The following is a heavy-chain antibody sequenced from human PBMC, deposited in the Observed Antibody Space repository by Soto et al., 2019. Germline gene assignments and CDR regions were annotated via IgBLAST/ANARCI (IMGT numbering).Heavy chain of an antibody. CDR3: AKEQLQYGSSSGLDC. J-gene: IGHJ4*02. CDR1: GFTFSRYA. Sequence: EVQLLESGGGLVQPGGSLRLSCAASGFTFSRYAMSWVRQAPGKGLEWVSGVSGSSGGNTYYSDSVKGRFTISGDNSKNTLYLQMNSLRAEDTALYYCAKEQLQYGSSSGLDCWGQGTLVTVSS. D-gene: IGHD6-6*01. CDR2: VSGSSGGNT. V-gene: IGHV3-23*01.